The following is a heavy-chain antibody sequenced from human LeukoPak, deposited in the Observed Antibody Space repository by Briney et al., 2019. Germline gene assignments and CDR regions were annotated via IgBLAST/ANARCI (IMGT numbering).Heavy chain of an antibody. CDR3: ARAPDIVVVLAAMGFYYYGMDV. Sequence: SETLSLTCAVYGGSFSGYYWSWIRQPPGKGLEWIGEINHSGSTNYNPSLKSRVTISVDTSKNQFSLKLSSVTAADTAVYYCARAPDIVVVLAAMGFYYYGMDVWGQGTTVTVSS. D-gene: IGHD2-2*01. CDR2: INHSGST. CDR1: GGSFSGYY. V-gene: IGHV4-34*01. J-gene: IGHJ6*02.